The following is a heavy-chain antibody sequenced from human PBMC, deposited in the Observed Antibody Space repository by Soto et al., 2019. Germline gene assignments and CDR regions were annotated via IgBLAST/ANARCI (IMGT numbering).Heavy chain of an antibody. CDR1: GDSISTVDYF. V-gene: IGHV4-30-4*01. Sequence: SETLSLTCSVSGDSISTVDYFWAWIRQPPGQALEYIGYIYKSTTTYYNPSFEGRVAISLDTSKSQFSLTVTSVTAADTAVYFCDSRRYCPNRRCFPNWFASWGQGTLVTVSS. D-gene: IGHD3-16*01. CDR3: DSRRYCPNRRCFPNWFAS. CDR2: IYKSTTT. J-gene: IGHJ5*01.